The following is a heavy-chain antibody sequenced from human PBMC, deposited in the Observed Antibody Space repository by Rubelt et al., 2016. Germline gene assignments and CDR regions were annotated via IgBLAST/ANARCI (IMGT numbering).Heavy chain of an antibody. Sequence: QLQLVQSGAEVKKPGASVNVSCKASGYTFTNYDINWVRQATGQGLEWMGWMNADRGNTGYAQKFQGRLTMTRNTSISTAYMGLGSLGPEDTAVYYGARVPSFTSRGDSWGQGTQVTVSS. CDR3: ARVPSFTSRGDS. J-gene: IGHJ4*02. CDR2: MNADRGNT. D-gene: IGHD2-2*01. CDR1: GYTFTNYD. V-gene: IGHV1-8*01.